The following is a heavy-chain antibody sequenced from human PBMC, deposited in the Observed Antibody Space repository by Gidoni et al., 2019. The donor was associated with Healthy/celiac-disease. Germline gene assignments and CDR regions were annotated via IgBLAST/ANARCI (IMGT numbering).Heavy chain of an antibody. V-gene: IGHV3-9*01. CDR1: GFTFDDYA. CDR2: MSWNSGSI. Sequence: EVQLVESGGGLVQPGRSLSLACAASGFTFDDYAMHWVRQAPGKGLEWVSGMSWNSGSIGYADSVKGRFTISRDNAKNSLYLQMNSLRAEDTALYYCAKDINRLRLGELSLSGAFDIWGQGTMVTVSS. D-gene: IGHD3-16*02. J-gene: IGHJ3*02. CDR3: AKDINRLRLGELSLSGAFDI.